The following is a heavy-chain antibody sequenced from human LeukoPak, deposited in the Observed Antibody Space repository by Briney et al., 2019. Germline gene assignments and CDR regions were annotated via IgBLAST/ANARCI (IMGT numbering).Heavy chain of an antibody. CDR2: ISSSGSTI. J-gene: IGHJ4*02. CDR3: ARGIDSLFDY. D-gene: IGHD3-9*01. Sequence: GGSLRLSCAASGFTFSSYEMNWVRQAPGKGLEWVSYISSSGSTIYYADSVKGRLTISRDNAKNSLYLQMNSLRAEDTAVYYCARGIDSLFDYWGQGTLVTVSS. CDR1: GFTFSSYE. V-gene: IGHV3-48*03.